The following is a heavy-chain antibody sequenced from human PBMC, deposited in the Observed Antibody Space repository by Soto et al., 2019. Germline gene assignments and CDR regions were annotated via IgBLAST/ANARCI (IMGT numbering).Heavy chain of an antibody. D-gene: IGHD6-6*01. CDR3: AKRSSSPTFDY. J-gene: IGHJ4*02. Sequence: EVQLLESGGGLVQPGESLRLSCAASGLTFSSYAMSWVRQAPGKGLEWVSVISGSDDSTYYADSVKGRFTISRDNSKNTLYLQMNSLRAEDTAVYYCAKRSSSPTFDYWGQGTLVTVSS. CDR2: ISGSDDST. V-gene: IGHV3-23*01. CDR1: GLTFSSYA.